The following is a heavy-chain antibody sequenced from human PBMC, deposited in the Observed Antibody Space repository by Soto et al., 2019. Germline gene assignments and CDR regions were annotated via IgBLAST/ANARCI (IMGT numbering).Heavy chain of an antibody. Sequence: EVQLLESGGGLVQPGGSLRLSCAASGFTFNIYAMSWVRQAPGKALEWVSSIGGNDATFYADSVKGRFTISRDNYKNTQDLQTDSLRGDDTAVYLCAKDRPSIGELRSFYDHWGQRTLVSVSS. CDR1: GFTFNIYA. CDR2: IGGNDAT. V-gene: IGHV3-23*01. CDR3: AKDRPSIGELRSFYDH. J-gene: IGHJ4*02. D-gene: IGHD3-10*01.